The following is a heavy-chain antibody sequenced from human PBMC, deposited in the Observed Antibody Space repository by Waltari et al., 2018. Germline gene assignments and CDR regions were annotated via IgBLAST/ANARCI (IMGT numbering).Heavy chain of an antibody. Sequence: QVQLVQSGAEVKKPGSSVKVSCKASGGTFSSYAISWVRQAPGQGLEWMGGIIPIFGAPNYAQKFQGRVTFTADASTSTVYMELSSLRSEDTAVYYCARQAGISTLTPEYYFDYWGQGTLVTVSS. V-gene: IGHV1-69*01. D-gene: IGHD7-27*01. CDR2: IIPIFGAP. CDR1: GGTFSSYA. J-gene: IGHJ4*02. CDR3: ARQAGISTLTPEYYFDY.